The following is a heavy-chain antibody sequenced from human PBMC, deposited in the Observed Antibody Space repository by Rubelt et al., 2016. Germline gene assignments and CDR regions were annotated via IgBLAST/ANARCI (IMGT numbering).Heavy chain of an antibody. CDR1: GGSFSGSY. CDR2: IIHSGST. Sequence: QVQLQQWGAGLLKPSEPLSLTCAVYGGSFSGSYCSWIRQPPGKGLEWIGEIIHSGSTNYNTSLKSRVSISVAHSKNQFSLKLSSVTAADTAVYYCARRVAGTGYSRENWFDPWGQGTLVTVSS. CDR3: ARRVAGTGYSRENWFDP. D-gene: IGHD3/OR15-3a*01. V-gene: IGHV4-34*12. J-gene: IGHJ5*02.